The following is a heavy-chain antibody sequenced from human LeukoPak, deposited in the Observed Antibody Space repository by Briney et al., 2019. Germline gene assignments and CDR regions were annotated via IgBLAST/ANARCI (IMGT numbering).Heavy chain of an antibody. CDR1: GGPLSIYY. D-gene: IGHD2-21*02. V-gene: IGHV4-59*01. J-gene: IGHJ4*02. Sequence: SETLSLICTVSGGPLSIYYWSWVRQPPGKGLEWIGYIYYSGSTNYNPSLKSRVTISVDTPKNQFSLKLSSVTAADTAVYYCASGYCGGDCNFDYWGQGTLVTVSS. CDR3: ASGYCGGDCNFDY. CDR2: IYYSGST.